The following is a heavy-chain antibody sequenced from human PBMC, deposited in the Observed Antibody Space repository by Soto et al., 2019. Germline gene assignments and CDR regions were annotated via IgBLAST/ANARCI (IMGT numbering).Heavy chain of an antibody. D-gene: IGHD6-13*01. CDR1: GFTFSSYG. Sequence: QVQLVESGGGVVQPGRSLRLSCAASGFTFSSYGMHWVRQAPGKGLEWVAVISYDGSNKYYADSVKGRFTISRDNSKNTLYLQMNSLRAEDTAVYYCAKNDGGGIAAAAYVYWGQGTLVTVSS. CDR3: AKNDGGGIAAAAYVY. CDR2: ISYDGSNK. J-gene: IGHJ4*02. V-gene: IGHV3-30*18.